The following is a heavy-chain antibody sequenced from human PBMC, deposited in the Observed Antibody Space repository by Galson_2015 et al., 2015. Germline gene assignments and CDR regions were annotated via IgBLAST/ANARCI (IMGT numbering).Heavy chain of an antibody. CDR2: ISHDGSNK. D-gene: IGHD4-17*01. CDR3: ARDGDYGDYNYYMDV. Sequence: SLRLSCAASGFTFSSYAMHWVRQAPGKGLEWVAVISHDGSNKYYADSVKGRFTISRDNSKNTLYLQMNSLRAEDTAVYYCARDGDYGDYNYYMDVWGKGTTVTVSS. CDR1: GFTFSSYA. V-gene: IGHV3-30*01. J-gene: IGHJ6*03.